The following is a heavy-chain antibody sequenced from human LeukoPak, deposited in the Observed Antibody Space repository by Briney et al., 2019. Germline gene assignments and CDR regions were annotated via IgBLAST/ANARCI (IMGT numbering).Heavy chain of an antibody. J-gene: IGHJ4*02. V-gene: IGHV4-34*01. D-gene: IGHD1-14*01. Sequence: SETLSLTCAVYGGSFNGYYWSWIRQPPGKGLKWIGEINHSGRTNYNPSLKTRATMSVDTSKNQFSLKLSSVTAADAAVYYCAKGGVPDPYWIGHYFDYWGQGTLVTVSS. CDR2: INHSGRT. CDR3: AKGGVPDPYWIGHYFDY. CDR1: GGSFNGYY.